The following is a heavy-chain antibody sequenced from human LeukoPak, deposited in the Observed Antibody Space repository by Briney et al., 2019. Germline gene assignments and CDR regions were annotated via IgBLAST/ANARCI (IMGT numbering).Heavy chain of an antibody. CDR1: GFTFSSYS. V-gene: IGHV3-21*01. D-gene: IGHD3-22*01. CDR3: ARGSSSTGYYFDY. Sequence: PGGSLRLYCAASGFTFSSYSMNWVRQAPGKGLEWVSSISSSSSYIYYADSVKGRFTISRDNAKNSLYLQMNSLRAEDTAVYYCARGSSSTGYYFDYWGQGTLVTVSS. CDR2: ISSSSSYI. J-gene: IGHJ4*02.